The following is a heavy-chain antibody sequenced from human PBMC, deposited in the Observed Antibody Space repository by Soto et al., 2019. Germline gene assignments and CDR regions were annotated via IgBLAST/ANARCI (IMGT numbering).Heavy chain of an antibody. CDR3: ARDLSHPRYQLLFYYYYMDV. D-gene: IGHD2-2*01. CDR2: ISSSSSYI. J-gene: IGHJ6*03. CDR1: GFTFSSYS. Sequence: GGSLRLSCAASGFTFSSYSMNWVRQAPGKGLEWVSSISSSSSYIYYADSVKGRFTISRDNAKNSLYLQMNSLRAEDTAVYYCARDLSHPRYQLLFYYYYMDVWGKGTTVTVSS. V-gene: IGHV3-21*01.